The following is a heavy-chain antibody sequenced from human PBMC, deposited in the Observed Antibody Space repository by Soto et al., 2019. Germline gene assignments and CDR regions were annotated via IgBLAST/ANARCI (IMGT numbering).Heavy chain of an antibody. CDR2: IIPIFGTA. CDR3: ARDIGRYYDSSGYLGAFYN. J-gene: IGHJ3*02. V-gene: IGHV1-69*13. Sequence: SVKVSCKASGGTFSSYAISWVRQAPEQGLEWMGGIIPIFGTANYAQKFQGRVKITADESTSTAYMELISLRSEYTAVYYCARDIGRYYDSSGYLGAFYNWGQGTMVTVSS. D-gene: IGHD3-22*01. CDR1: GGTFSSYA.